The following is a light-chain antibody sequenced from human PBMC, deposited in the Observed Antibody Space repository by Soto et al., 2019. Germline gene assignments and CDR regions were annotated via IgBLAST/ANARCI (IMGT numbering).Light chain of an antibody. Sequence: QSVLTQPPSVSAAPGQTVTISCSGSASHIGNNYVSWYQQHPGTPPKLLIYENYERPSGIPDRFSGSKSGTSATRCITGLQPGDEADYYCGAWDNSLTGGVFGGGTKLTVL. J-gene: IGLJ2*01. V-gene: IGLV1-51*02. CDR2: ENY. CDR3: GAWDNSLTGGV. CDR1: ASHIGNNY.